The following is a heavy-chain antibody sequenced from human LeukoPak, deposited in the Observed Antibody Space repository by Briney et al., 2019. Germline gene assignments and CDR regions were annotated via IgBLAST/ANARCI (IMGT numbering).Heavy chain of an antibody. CDR1: GVINSGY. D-gene: IGHD5-24*01. CDR3: ARGGDGYNYFDS. CDR2: DFWSGTS. J-gene: IGHJ4*02. V-gene: IGHV4-59*01. Sequence: PSETLSLTCTVSGVINSGYWSWIRQPPGKGLEWIGYDFWSGTSKYNPSLRSQATISVDTSKNRFFLTLTSVTAADTAVYYCARGGDGYNYFDSWGQGILVTVSS.